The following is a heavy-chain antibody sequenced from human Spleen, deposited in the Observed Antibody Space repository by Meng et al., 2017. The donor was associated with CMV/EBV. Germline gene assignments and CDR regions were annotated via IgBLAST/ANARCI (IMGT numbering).Heavy chain of an antibody. Sequence: CEASGCIFSIYWMGWVGQAPGKGLEWVANIKADGTETRYADSVKGRFTILRDNAQNSVFLQMSSLRDDDTAVYYCARNPASPVPIDYWGQGTLVTVSS. CDR2: IKADGTET. J-gene: IGHJ4*02. CDR1: GCIFSIYW. CDR3: ARNPASPVPIDY. V-gene: IGHV3-7*01.